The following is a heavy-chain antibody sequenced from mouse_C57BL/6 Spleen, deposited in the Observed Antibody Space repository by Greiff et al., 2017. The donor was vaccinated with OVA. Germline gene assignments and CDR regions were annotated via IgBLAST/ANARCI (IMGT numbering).Heavy chain of an antibody. J-gene: IGHJ2*01. D-gene: IGHD2-3*01. V-gene: IGHV1-64*01. CDR3: ASPSYDGYPDY. Sequence: QVQLQQPRAELVKPGASVKLSCKASGYTFTSYWMHWVKQRPGQGLEWIGMIHPNSGSTNYNEKFKSKATLTVDKSSSTAYMQLSSLTSEDSAVYYCASPSYDGYPDYWGQGTTLTVSS. CDR2: IHPNSGST. CDR1: GYTFTSYW.